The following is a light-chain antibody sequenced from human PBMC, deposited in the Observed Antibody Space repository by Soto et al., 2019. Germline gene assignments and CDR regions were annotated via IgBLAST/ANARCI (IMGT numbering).Light chain of an antibody. J-gene: IGKJ1*01. Sequence: EIVLTQSPATLYLSPGERATLSCRASQSVSSYLAWYQQKPGQAPRLLIFDASNRATGIPARFSGSGSGTDLTLTISSLEPEDFAVYYCQQRSNWSWTFGQGTKVEIK. CDR2: DAS. V-gene: IGKV3-11*01. CDR1: QSVSSY. CDR3: QQRSNWSWT.